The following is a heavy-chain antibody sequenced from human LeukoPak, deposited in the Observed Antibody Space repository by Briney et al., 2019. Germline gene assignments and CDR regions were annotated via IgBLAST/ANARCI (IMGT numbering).Heavy chain of an antibody. CDR3: AGGYRGYDYFDY. V-gene: IGHV4-59*01. CDR2: IFHSGST. Sequence: SETLSLTCTVSGGSISSYYWSWIRQPPGKGLEWIGYIFHSGSTNHNPSLKSRVTISVDTSKSQFSLRLTSVTAADTAVYYCAGGYRGYDYFDYWGHGTLVTVSS. CDR1: GGSISSYY. D-gene: IGHD5-12*01. J-gene: IGHJ4*01.